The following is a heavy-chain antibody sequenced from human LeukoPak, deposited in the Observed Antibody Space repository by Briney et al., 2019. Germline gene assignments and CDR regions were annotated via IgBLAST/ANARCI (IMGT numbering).Heavy chain of an antibody. D-gene: IGHD1-26*01. CDR3: ARGSDGELDYFDY. J-gene: IGHJ4*02. Sequence: GGSLRLSCAASGFTFSSYAMHWVRQAPGKGLEWVAVISCDGSNKYYADSVKGRFTISRDNSKNTLYLQMNSLRAEDTAVYYCARGSDGELDYFDYWGQGTLVTVSS. CDR2: ISCDGSNK. V-gene: IGHV3-30-3*01. CDR1: GFTFSSYA.